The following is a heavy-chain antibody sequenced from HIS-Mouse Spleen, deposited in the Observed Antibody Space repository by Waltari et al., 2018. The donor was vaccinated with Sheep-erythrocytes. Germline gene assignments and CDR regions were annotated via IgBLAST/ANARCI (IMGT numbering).Heavy chain of an antibody. D-gene: IGHD5-18*01. Sequence: QLQLQESGPGLVKPSETLSLTCTASGGSISSRSYYWGWIRQPTGRGLEWIGSIFYSGSTYYKPPPKSRVTISVDSSKDQFSLKLSSATAADTAKYYYARHKDTAMVHLDYWGQGTLVTVSS. V-gene: IGHV4-39*01. CDR2: IFYSGST. CDR3: ARHKDTAMVHLDY. J-gene: IGHJ4*02. CDR1: GGSISSRSYY.